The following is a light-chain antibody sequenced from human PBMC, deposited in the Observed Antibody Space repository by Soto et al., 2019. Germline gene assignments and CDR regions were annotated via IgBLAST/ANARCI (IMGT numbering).Light chain of an antibody. CDR1: QSVSSY. CDR3: QQYDNSPLT. V-gene: IGKV3-20*01. Sequence: EIVLTQSPATLSLSPGERATLSCRASQSVSSYLAWYQQKPGQAPRLLIYGVSRRATGIPDRFSGSGSGTDFTLTISRLEPEDFAVYYCQQYDNSPLTFGGGTKVEVK. J-gene: IGKJ4*01. CDR2: GVS.